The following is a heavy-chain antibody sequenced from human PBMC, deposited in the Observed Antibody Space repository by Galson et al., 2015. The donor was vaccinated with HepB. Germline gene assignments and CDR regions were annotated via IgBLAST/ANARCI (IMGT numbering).Heavy chain of an antibody. CDR1: GFTFSSYA. CDR2: ISGSGGST. CDR3: ARDNLVRVQKGFDP. J-gene: IGHJ5*02. V-gene: IGHV3-23*01. D-gene: IGHD3-10*01. Sequence: SLRLSCAASGFTFSSYAMNWVRQAPGKGLEWVSVISGSGGSTYYADSVKGRFTISRDNSKNTLYLQMNSLRAEDTAVYYCARDNLVRVQKGFDPWGQGTLLTVSS.